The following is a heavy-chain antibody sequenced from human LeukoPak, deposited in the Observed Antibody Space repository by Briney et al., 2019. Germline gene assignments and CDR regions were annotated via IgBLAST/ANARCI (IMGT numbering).Heavy chain of an antibody. D-gene: IGHD3-3*01. CDR2: IGASSATI. CDR1: GFSFSSYS. J-gene: IGHJ6*03. CDR3: AKVFGVEYFYYMDV. V-gene: IGHV3-48*04. Sequence: GGSLRLSCAASGFSFSSYSMNWVRQAPGKGLEWISYIGASSATIHYADSAQGRFTISRDDAKNSLFLQMDNLRAEDTAVYYCAKVFGVEYFYYMDVWGNGATVIVSS.